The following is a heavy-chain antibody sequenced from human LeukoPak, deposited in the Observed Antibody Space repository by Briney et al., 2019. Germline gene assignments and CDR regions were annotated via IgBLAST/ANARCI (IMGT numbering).Heavy chain of an antibody. D-gene: IGHD3-3*01. CDR2: ISGSGGST. Sequence: GGSLRLSCVASGFTFSSYAMSWVRQAPGKGLEWVSAISGSGGSTYYADSVKGRFTISRDNSKNTLYLQMNSLRAEGTAVYYCAKDSNTIFGDYGMDVWGQGTTVTVSS. V-gene: IGHV3-23*01. J-gene: IGHJ6*02. CDR1: GFTFSSYA. CDR3: AKDSNTIFGDYGMDV.